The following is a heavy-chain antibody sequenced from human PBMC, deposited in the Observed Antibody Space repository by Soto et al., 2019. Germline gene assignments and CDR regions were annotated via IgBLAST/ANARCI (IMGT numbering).Heavy chain of an antibody. J-gene: IGHJ5*02. Sequence: SETLSLTCTVSGGSISSSSYYWGWIRQPPGKGLEWIGSIYYSGSTYYNPSLKSRVTISVDTSKNQFSLKLSSVTAADTAVYYCARQAVITIFGVVHWFDPWGQGTLVTVS. V-gene: IGHV4-39*01. CDR3: ARQAVITIFGVVHWFDP. D-gene: IGHD3-3*01. CDR2: IYYSGST. CDR1: GGSISSSSYY.